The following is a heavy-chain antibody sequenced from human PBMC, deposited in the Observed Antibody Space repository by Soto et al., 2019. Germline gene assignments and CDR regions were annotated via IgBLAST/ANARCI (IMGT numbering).Heavy chain of an antibody. CDR1: GGSISSGDYY. D-gene: IGHD3-3*01. CDR2: IYYSGST. V-gene: IGHV4-30-4*01. J-gene: IGHJ4*02. Sequence: SETLSLTCTVSGGSISSGDYYWSWIRQPPGKGLEWIGYIYYSGSTYYNPSLKSRVTISVDTSKNQFSLKLSSVTAADTAVYYCARGRVTIFGVVIIDGLDYWGQGTLVTVSS. CDR3: ARGRVTIFGVVIIDGLDY.